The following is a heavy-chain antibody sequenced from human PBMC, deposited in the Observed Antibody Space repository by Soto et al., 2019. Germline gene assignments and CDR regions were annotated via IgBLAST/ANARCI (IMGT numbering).Heavy chain of an antibody. CDR1: GYTFTSYA. CDR2: INTNTGNP. D-gene: IGHD2-8*01. Sequence: QVQLVQSGSELKKPGASVKVSCKASGYTFTSYAMNWVRQAPGQGLEWMGWINTNTGNPTYAQGFTGRFVFSLDTSVSPAYLQICSLKAEDTAVYYCASGAPLVLMVYASIRYYSYGMDLWGPGTTVTVSS. CDR3: ASGAPLVLMVYASIRYYSYGMDL. J-gene: IGHJ6*02. V-gene: IGHV7-4-1*01.